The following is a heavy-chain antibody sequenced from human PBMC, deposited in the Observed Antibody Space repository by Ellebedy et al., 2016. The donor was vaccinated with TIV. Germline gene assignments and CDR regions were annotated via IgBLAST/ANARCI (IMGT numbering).Heavy chain of an antibody. CDR1: GFTFSSFW. V-gene: IGHV3-7*01. D-gene: IGHD2-15*01. CDR2: IHQDGSEK. J-gene: IGHJ3*02. Sequence: GESLKISCAASGFTFSSFWMSWVRQAPGKGLEWVANIHQDGSEKNYVDSVKGRFTISRDNAKNSLYLQMNSLRGEDTAVYYCARCVVAHAAFDIWGQGTMVTVSS. CDR3: ARCVVAHAAFDI.